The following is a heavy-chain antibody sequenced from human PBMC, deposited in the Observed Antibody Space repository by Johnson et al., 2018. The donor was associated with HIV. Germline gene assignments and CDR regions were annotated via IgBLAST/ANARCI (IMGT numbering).Heavy chain of an antibody. CDR3: AKEGHYYDDYHAFDI. V-gene: IGHV3-30*02. Sequence: QVQLVESGGGVVQPGRSLRLSCAASGFIFSNCGMHWVRQAPGKGLEWVAFIRYDGSSKYYADSVKGRFTISRDNSKNTLYLQMNSLRAEDTAVYYCAKEGHYYDDYHAFDIWGQGTMVTVSS. D-gene: IGHD3-16*01. J-gene: IGHJ3*02. CDR1: GFIFSNCG. CDR2: IRYDGSSK.